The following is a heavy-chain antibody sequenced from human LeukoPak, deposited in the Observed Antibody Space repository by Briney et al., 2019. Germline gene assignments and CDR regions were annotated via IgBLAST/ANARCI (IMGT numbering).Heavy chain of an antibody. CDR3: ARTVADY. J-gene: IGHJ4*02. V-gene: IGHV4-4*02. CDR2: IYHSGST. CDR1: GGSTSSSNW. Sequence: SETLSLTCAVSGGSTSSSNWWSWVRRPPGKGLEWIGEIYHSGSTNYNPSLKSRVTISVDTSKNQFSLKLSSVTAADTAVYYCARTVADYWGQGALVTVSS.